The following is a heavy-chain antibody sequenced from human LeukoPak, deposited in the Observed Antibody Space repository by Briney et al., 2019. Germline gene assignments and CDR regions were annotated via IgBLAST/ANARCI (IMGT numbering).Heavy chain of an antibody. J-gene: IGHJ4*02. CDR3: ARDRGDGYNYRSPFDS. CDR1: GFTFSSYG. CDR2: IDERGSGK. V-gene: IGHV3-7*01. Sequence: GGSLRLSCAASGFTFSSYGMSWVRQAPGKGLEWVGNIDERGSGKWYVDSVKGRFTMSRDNAKNSLFLEMNSLRVEDTAVYYCARDRGDGYNYRSPFDSWGQGTLVTVSS. D-gene: IGHD5-24*01.